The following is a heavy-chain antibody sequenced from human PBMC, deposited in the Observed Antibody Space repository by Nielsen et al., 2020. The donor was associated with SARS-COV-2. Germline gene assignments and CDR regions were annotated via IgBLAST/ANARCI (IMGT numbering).Heavy chain of an antibody. CDR1: GFTFSSYS. V-gene: IGHV3-21*01. Sequence: GESLKISCAASGFTFSSYSMNWVRQAPGKGLEWVSSISSSSSYIYYADSVKGRFTISRDNAKNSLYLQMNSLRAEDTAVYYCARAPYDFWSRVSRMDVWGKGTTVTVSS. CDR2: ISSSSSYI. CDR3: ARAPYDFWSRVSRMDV. D-gene: IGHD3-3*01. J-gene: IGHJ6*03.